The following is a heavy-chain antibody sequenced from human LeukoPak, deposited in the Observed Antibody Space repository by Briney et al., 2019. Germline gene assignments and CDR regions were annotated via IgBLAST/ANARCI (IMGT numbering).Heavy chain of an antibody. CDR1: GGSISSYY. CDR3: ARWPTYYYDSSGYYAFDI. D-gene: IGHD3-22*01. Sequence: PSETLSLTCTASGGSISSYYWSWIRQPPGKGLEWIGYIYYSGSTNYNPSLKSRVTISVDTSKNQFSLKLSSVTAADTAVYYCARWPTYYYDSSGYYAFDIWGQGTMVTVSS. J-gene: IGHJ3*02. V-gene: IGHV4-59*08. CDR2: IYYSGST.